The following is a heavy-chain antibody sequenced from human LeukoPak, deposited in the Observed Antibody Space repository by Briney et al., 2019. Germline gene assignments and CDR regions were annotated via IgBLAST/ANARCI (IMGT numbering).Heavy chain of an antibody. J-gene: IGHJ4*02. V-gene: IGHV3-33*06. CDR1: GFTFSSYG. D-gene: IGHD3-22*01. CDR3: AKGFLAGYSYIDY. Sequence: PGGSLRLSCAASGFTFSSYGMHWVRQPPGKGLEWVAVTWYDGSNKYYADSVKGRFTISRDNCKNTLYLQMNSLRAEDTAVYYCAKGFLAGYSYIDYWGQGTLVTVSS. CDR2: TWYDGSNK.